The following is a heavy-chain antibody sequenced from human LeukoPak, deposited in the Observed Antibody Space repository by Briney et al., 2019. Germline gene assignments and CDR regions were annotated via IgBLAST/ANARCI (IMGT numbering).Heavy chain of an antibody. V-gene: IGHV1-46*01. J-gene: IGHJ5*02. CDR1: GYTFTSYY. CDR3: ARAGGMAVAGRRWFDP. D-gene: IGHD6-19*01. Sequence: GASVKVSCKASGYTFTSYYMHWVRQAPGQGLEWMGIINPSGGSTSYAQKFQGRVTMTRDTSTSTVYMELSSLRSEDTAVYYCARAGGMAVAGRRWFDPWGQGTLVTVSS. CDR2: INPSGGST.